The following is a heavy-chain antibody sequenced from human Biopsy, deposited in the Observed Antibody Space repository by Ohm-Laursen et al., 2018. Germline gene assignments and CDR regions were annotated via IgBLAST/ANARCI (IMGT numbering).Heavy chain of an antibody. D-gene: IGHD3-3*01. J-gene: IGHJ3*01. CDR1: GGSIRSDY. Sequence: GTLSLTCTVSGGSIRSDYWSWIRQSPRKGLEWIGHISGRGATNYNPSLRGRVTISVDTSKNQFSLKLSSATAADTAVFFCARLYRLDDYWNDDPPDAFDVWGQGTMVTVSS. CDR3: ARLYRLDDYWNDDPPDAFDV. CDR2: ISGRGAT. V-gene: IGHV4-59*01.